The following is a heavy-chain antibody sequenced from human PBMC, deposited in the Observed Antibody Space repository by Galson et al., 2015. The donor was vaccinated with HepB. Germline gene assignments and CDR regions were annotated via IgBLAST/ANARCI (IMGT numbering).Heavy chain of an antibody. CDR2: ISAYNGNT. Sequence: SVKVSCKASGYTFTSYGISWVRQAPGQGLEWMGWISAYNGNTNYAQKLQGRVTMTTDTSTSTAYMELRSLRSDDTAVYYCARAGSGSYPYYYYGMDAWGQGTTVTVSS. J-gene: IGHJ6*02. CDR1: GYTFTSYG. D-gene: IGHD1-26*01. V-gene: IGHV1-18*04. CDR3: ARAGSGSYPYYYYGMDA.